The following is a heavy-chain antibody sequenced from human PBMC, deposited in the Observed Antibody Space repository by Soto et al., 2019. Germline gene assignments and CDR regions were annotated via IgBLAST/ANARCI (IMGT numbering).Heavy chain of an antibody. CDR3: ARVGSYHSTAFDI. CDR2: IYYSGST. V-gene: IGHV4-31*03. Sequence: QVQLQESGPGLVKPSQTLSLTCTVSGGSIRSGGDYWSRIRQHPGNGLEWIGNIYYSGSTYYNPSLKSRVTISVDTSKNQFSLKLSSVTAADTAVYYCARVGSYHSTAFDIWGQGTMVTVSS. J-gene: IGHJ3*02. CDR1: GGSIRSGGDY. D-gene: IGHD3-10*01.